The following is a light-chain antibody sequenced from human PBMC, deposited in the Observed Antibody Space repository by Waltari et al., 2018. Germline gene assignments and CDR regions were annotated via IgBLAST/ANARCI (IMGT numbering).Light chain of an antibody. CDR1: SSYAGGFNF. CDR3: SSYTASPPHVV. Sequence: QSALTQPASVSGSPGQSISISCTGISSYAGGFNFVPWYQHHPGKAPKLMIYDVFNRPSGVSTRFSGSKSDNAASLAISGLQAEDEAVYYCSSYTASPPHVVFGGGTKVTVL. V-gene: IGLV2-14*03. CDR2: DVF. J-gene: IGLJ2*01.